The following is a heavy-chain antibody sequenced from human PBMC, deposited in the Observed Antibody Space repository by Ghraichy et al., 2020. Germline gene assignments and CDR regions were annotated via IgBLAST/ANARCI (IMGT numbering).Heavy chain of an antibody. V-gene: IGHV3-23*01. J-gene: IGHJ6*04. CDR2: ISGSGGST. D-gene: IGHD2-2*01. CDR1: GFSFSSYA. CDR3: AKDPPICSSTSCLDV. Sequence: LSLTCAASGFSFSSYAMSWVRQAPGKGLEWVSVISGSGGSTYYADSVKGRFTISRDNSKNTLYLQMNSLRAEDTAVYYCAKDPPICSSTSCLDVWGKGTTVTVSS.